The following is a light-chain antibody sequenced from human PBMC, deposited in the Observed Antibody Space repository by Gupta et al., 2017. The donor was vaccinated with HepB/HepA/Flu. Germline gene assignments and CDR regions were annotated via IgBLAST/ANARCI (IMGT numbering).Light chain of an antibody. Sequence: GLTLPPATPPSSPGERATLSCRASQGVSSYLAWYQQKPGQAPRLLIYDASNRATGIPARFSGSGSGTDFTLTISSLEPEDFAVYYCQQRSNWPPAFGQGTKVEIK. CDR2: DAS. J-gene: IGKJ1*01. CDR3: QQRSNWPPA. V-gene: IGKV3-11*01. CDR1: QGVSSY.